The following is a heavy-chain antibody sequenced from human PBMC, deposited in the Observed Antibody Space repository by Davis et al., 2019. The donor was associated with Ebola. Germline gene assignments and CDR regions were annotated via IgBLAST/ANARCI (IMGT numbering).Heavy chain of an antibody. D-gene: IGHD2-8*01. CDR3: ARRRDCSNGVCYGMDV. CDR1: GFTFSGSA. J-gene: IGHJ6*02. V-gene: IGHV3-73*01. Sequence: GESLKISCAASGFTFSGSAMHWVRQASGKGLEWVGRIRSKANSYATAYAASVKGRFTISRDNAKNSLYLQMDSLRVEDTAIYYCARRRDCSNGVCYGMDVWGQGTAVTVSS. CDR2: IRSKANSYAT.